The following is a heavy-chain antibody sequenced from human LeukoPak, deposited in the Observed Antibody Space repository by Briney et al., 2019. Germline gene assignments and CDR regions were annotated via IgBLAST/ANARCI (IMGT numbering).Heavy chain of an antibody. CDR3: ARHLRNDYIWGSYRIGSWFDP. Sequence: PSETLSLTCTVSGGSISSYYWSWIRQPPGKGLEWIGYIYYSGSTNYNPSLKSRVTISVDTSKNQFSLKLSSVTAADTAVYYCARHLRNDYIWGSYRIGSWFDPWGQGTLVIVSS. J-gene: IGHJ5*02. V-gene: IGHV4-59*08. CDR2: IYYSGST. D-gene: IGHD3-16*02. CDR1: GGSISSYY.